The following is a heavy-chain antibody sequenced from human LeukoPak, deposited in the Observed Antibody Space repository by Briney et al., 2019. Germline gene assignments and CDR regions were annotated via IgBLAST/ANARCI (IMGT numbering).Heavy chain of an antibody. CDR2: ISAYNGNT. Sequence: ASVKVSCKASGYTFTSCGISWVRQAPGQGLEWMGWISAYNGNTNYAQKLQGRVTMTTDTSTSTAYMELRSLRSDDTAVYYCARDTRSTFPGAFDIWGQGTMVTVSS. CDR1: GYTFTSCG. J-gene: IGHJ3*02. V-gene: IGHV1-18*01. D-gene: IGHD3-16*01. CDR3: ARDTRSTFPGAFDI.